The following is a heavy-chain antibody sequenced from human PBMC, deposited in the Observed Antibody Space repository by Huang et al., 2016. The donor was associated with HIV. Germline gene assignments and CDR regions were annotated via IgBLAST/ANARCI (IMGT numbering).Heavy chain of an antibody. CDR2: LNHRGRS. D-gene: IGHD2-21*02. J-gene: IGHJ4*02. V-gene: IGHV4-34*02. CDR1: GGSLSDHY. Sequence: QVQLQQWGAGLLEPSGALSLKCAVYGGSLSDHYLTWIRLSPGKRLEWIGELNHRGRSTYNPALRSRVTMSVDMSKNQFSLNLTSLTAADTAFYYCARPRMTATSSDSTWSFFDSWGQGTLVIVSS. CDR3: ARPRMTATSSDSTWSFFDS.